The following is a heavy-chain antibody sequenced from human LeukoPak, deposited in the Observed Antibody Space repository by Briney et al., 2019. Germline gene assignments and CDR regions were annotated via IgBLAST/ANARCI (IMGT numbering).Heavy chain of an antibody. J-gene: IGHJ4*02. D-gene: IGHD3-10*01. V-gene: IGHV1-2*02. CDR1: GYTFTALY. CDR3: ARDNYGKLDY. Sequence: ASVKVSCKPSGYTFTALYIHWVRQAPGQGLEWMGWISPNSGGTQYAQEFQGRVSLTRDTSSGTAYTELTSLRSDDTAVYYCARDNYGKLDYWGQGTLVTVSS. CDR2: ISPNSGGT.